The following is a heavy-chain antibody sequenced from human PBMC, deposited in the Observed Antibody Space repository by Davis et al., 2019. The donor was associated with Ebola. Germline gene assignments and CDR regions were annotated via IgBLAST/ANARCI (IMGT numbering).Heavy chain of an antibody. D-gene: IGHD5-12*01. CDR1: GYTFTSYG. Sequence: ASVKVSCKASGYTFTSYGISWVRQATGQGLEWMGWMNPNSGNTNYAQKLQGRVTMTTDTSTSTAYMELRSLRSDDTAVYYCAREYPITWFDPWGQGTLVTVSS. V-gene: IGHV1-18*01. CDR2: MNPNSGNT. CDR3: AREYPITWFDP. J-gene: IGHJ5*02.